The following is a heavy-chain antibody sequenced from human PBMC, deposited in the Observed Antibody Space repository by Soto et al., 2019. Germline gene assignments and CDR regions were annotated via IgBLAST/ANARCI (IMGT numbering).Heavy chain of an antibody. CDR2: ISAYNGNT. CDR3: ATPTNGDYGDGDAFDI. J-gene: IGHJ3*02. V-gene: IGHV1-18*01. CDR1: GYTFTSYG. Sequence: ASVKVSCKASGYTFTSYGISWVRQAPGQGLEWMGWISAYNGNTNYAQKLQGRVTMTTDTSTSTAYMELRSLRSDDTAVYYCATPTNGDYGDGDAFDIWGQGTMVTVS. D-gene: IGHD4-17*01.